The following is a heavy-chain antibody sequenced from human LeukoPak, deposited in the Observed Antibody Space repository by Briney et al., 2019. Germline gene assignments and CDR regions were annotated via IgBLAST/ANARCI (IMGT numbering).Heavy chain of an antibody. CDR2: ISGSGGST. Sequence: GGSLRLSCAASGFTFSSYAMSWVRQAPGKGLEWVSAISGSGGSTYYADSVKGRFTISRDNSKNTLYLQMNSLRAEDTAVYYCAKAAAISISPHYYNYMDVWGKGTTVTVSS. CDR3: AKAAAISISPHYYNYMDV. CDR1: GFTFSSYA. J-gene: IGHJ6*03. D-gene: IGHD2-2*02. V-gene: IGHV3-23*01.